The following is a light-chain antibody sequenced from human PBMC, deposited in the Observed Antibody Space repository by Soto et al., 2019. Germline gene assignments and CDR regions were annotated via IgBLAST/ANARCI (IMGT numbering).Light chain of an antibody. Sequence: EIVLTQSPATLSVSPGERATLSCRASQSVNQKLGWYQQKPGQAPRLLIYVASYRATGIPARFSGSGSGTEYTLTISNLQAEDFEVYYCQQFNNWQHGFGQGTKVDI. CDR3: QQFNNWQHG. CDR1: QSVNQK. J-gene: IGKJ2*03. CDR2: VAS. V-gene: IGKV3-15*01.